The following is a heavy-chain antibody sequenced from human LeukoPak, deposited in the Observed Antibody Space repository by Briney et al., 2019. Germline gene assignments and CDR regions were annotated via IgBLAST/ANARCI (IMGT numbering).Heavy chain of an antibody. CDR3: ARGRWFGELIFDY. CDR1: GGSISSYY. D-gene: IGHD3-10*01. CDR2: INHSGST. J-gene: IGHJ4*02. V-gene: IGHV4-34*01. Sequence: PSETLSLTCTVSGGSISSYYWSWIRQPPGKGLEWIGEINHSGSTNYNPSLKSRVTISVDTSKNQFSLKLSSVTAADTAVYYCARGRWFGELIFDYWGQGTLVTVSS.